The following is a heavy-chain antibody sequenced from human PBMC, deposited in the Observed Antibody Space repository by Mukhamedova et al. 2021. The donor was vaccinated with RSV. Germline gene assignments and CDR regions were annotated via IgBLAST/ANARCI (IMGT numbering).Heavy chain of an antibody. D-gene: IGHD3-10*01. V-gene: IGHV3-9*01. CDR2: ISWNSGSI. CDR3: AKDIYGSGRDCYYGMDV. Sequence: GKGLEWVSGISWNSGSIGYADSVKGRFTISRDNAKNSLYLQMNSLRAEDTALYYCAKDIYGSGRDCYYGMDVWGQGTTVTVSS. J-gene: IGHJ6*02.